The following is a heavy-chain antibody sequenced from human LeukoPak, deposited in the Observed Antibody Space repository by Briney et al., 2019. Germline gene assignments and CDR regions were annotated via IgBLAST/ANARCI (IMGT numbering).Heavy chain of an antibody. V-gene: IGHV4-34*01. J-gene: IGHJ4*02. CDR1: GGSFSGYY. Sequence: SETLSLTCAVYGGSFSGYYWSWFRQPPGKGLEWIGEINHSGSTNYNPSLKSRVTISVDTSKNQFSLKLSSVTAADTAVYYCARHVDYDFWSGYPDYYFDYWGQGTLVTVSS. CDR3: ARHVDYDFWSGYPDYYFDY. D-gene: IGHD3-3*01. CDR2: INHSGST.